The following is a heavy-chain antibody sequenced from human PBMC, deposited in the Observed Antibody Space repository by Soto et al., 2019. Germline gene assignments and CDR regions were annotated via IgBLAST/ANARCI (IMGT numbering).Heavy chain of an antibody. CDR1: GFTFSTYA. J-gene: IGHJ4*02. D-gene: IGHD4-17*01. CDR3: AKLGLDYATDF. CDR2: ISSNIFNT. Sequence: EVQLLESGGGLIQPGGSLTLSCAASGFTFSTYAMSWVRQAPGKGLEWVSTISSNIFNTYYGDSAKGRFTVSRDNSKNTLYLQMNSLRAEDTAAYYCAKLGLDYATDFWGQGTLVTVSS. V-gene: IGHV3-23*01.